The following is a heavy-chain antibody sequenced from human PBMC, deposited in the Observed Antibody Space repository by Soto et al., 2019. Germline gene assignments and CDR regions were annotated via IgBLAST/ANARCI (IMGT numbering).Heavy chain of an antibody. CDR3: ARSLWGAGAAFDI. J-gene: IGHJ3*02. Sequence: QLQLQESGSGLVKPSQTLSLTCAVSGGSISSGGYSWSWIRQPPGKGLEWIGYIYHSGSTYYNPSLKSRVTISVDSSKNQLSLKLSSVTTADTAVYYCARSLWGAGAAFDIWGQGTMVTVSS. CDR1: GGSISSGGYS. V-gene: IGHV4-30-2*01. CDR2: IYHSGST. D-gene: IGHD1-26*01.